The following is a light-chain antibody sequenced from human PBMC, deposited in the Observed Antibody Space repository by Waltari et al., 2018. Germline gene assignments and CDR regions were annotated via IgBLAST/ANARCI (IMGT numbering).Light chain of an antibody. Sequence: DIQMTQSPSSLSASVGDRVTTTRRASQSISSYLNWYQQKPGKAPKPLIYAASSLQSGVPSRFSGSGSGTDFNLTISSLQPEDFATYYCQQSYSTPSITFGQWTRLEIK. V-gene: IGKV1-39*01. J-gene: IGKJ5*01. CDR1: QSISSY. CDR3: QQSYSTPSIT. CDR2: AAS.